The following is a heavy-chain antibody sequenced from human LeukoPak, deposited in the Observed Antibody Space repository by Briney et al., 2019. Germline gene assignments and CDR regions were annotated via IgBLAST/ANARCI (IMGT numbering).Heavy chain of an antibody. CDR2: IYFSGST. Sequence: SETLSLTCTVSGGSIISGGYYWSWVRQHPGKGLEWIGYIYFSGSTYYNPSLKSRLTISVDTFKNQFSLKLRSVTAADTAVYYCARAQYCSSTSCYSSWFDPWGQGTLVTVSS. V-gene: IGHV4-31*03. CDR1: GGSIISGGYY. J-gene: IGHJ5*02. D-gene: IGHD2-2*02. CDR3: ARAQYCSSTSCYSSWFDP.